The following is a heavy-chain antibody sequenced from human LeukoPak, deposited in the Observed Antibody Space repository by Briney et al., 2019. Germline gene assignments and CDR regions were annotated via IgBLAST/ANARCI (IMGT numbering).Heavy chain of an antibody. CDR1: GYTFTSYG. CDR2: ISAYSGNT. J-gene: IGHJ5*02. V-gene: IGHV1-18*01. Sequence: ASVKVSCKASGYTFTSYGISWVRQAPGQGLEWMGWISAYSGNTNYAQKFQGRVTMTRDTSISTAYMELSRLRSDDTAVYYCARGGSGSYFSWLDPWGQGTLVTVSS. D-gene: IGHD3-10*01. CDR3: ARGGSGSYFSWLDP.